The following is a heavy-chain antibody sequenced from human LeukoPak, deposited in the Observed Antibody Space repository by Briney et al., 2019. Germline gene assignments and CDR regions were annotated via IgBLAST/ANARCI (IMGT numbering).Heavy chain of an antibody. Sequence: GGSLRLSCAASAFTFSNYWMHWVRQAPGKGLVWVSRINSDGINTSYADSVKGRFTISRDNAENTLNLQMNSLRAEDTAVYYCARDLGQYYDTSDNWFDPWGQGTLVTVSS. V-gene: IGHV3-74*01. J-gene: IGHJ5*02. D-gene: IGHD3-22*01. CDR1: AFTFSNYW. CDR3: ARDLGQYYDTSDNWFDP. CDR2: INSDGINT.